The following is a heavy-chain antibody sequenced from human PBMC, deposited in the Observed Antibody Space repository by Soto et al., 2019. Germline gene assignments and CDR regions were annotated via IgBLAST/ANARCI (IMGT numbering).Heavy chain of an antibody. CDR3: ARDADGDYVFDY. CDR2: INAGNGNT. CDR1: GYTFTSYA. D-gene: IGHD4-17*01. J-gene: IGHJ4*02. V-gene: IGHV1-3*01. Sequence: ASVKVSCKASGYTFTSYAMHWVRQAPGQRLEWMGWINAGNGNTKYSQKFQGRVTITRDTSASTAYMELSSLRSEDTAVYYCARDADGDYVFDYWGQGTLVTAPQ.